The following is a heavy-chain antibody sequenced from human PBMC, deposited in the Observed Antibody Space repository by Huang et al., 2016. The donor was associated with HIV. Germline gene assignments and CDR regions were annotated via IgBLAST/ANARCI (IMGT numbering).Heavy chain of an antibody. CDR3: ATVDYYDTSGPQRGYFDN. CDR2: IIPTLGKA. Sequence: QVQLVQSGAEVKKPGSSVKVSCKASGGSFRNFAIGWVRQDPGQGLAWMRGIIPTLGKANYAQKFQGRVTIIADESTSTAYMELSSLRSEDTAVYYCATVDYYDTSGPQRGYFDNWGQGTLVTVSS. V-gene: IGHV1-69*01. CDR1: GGSFRNFA. J-gene: IGHJ4*02. D-gene: IGHD3-22*01.